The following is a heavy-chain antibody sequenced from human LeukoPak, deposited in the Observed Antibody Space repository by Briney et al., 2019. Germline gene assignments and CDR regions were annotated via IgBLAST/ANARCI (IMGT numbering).Heavy chain of an antibody. CDR2: INPNSGGT. CDR1: GYTFTGYY. Sequence: GASVKVSCKASGYTFTGYYMHWVRQAPGQGLEWMGRINPNSGGTNYAQKFQARVTMTRDTSISTAYMELSRLRSDDTAVYYCARTWRYCSGGSCYTWDYWGQGTLVTVSS. J-gene: IGHJ4*02. D-gene: IGHD2-15*01. CDR3: ARTWRYCSGGSCYTWDY. V-gene: IGHV1-2*06.